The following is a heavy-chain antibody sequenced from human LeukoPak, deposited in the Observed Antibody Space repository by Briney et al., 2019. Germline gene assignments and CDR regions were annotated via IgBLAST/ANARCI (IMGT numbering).Heavy chain of an antibody. CDR3: ARAKYDSSGYYWFDP. V-gene: IGHV1-18*01. D-gene: IGHD3-22*01. CDR1: GYTFTSYG. J-gene: IGHJ5*02. Sequence: GASVKVSCKAPGYTFTSYGISWVRQAPGQGLEWMGWISAYNGYTKYAEKLQGRVTMTTDTSTSTAYMELRSLRSDDTAVYYCARAKYDSSGYYWFDPWGQGTLVTVSS. CDR2: ISAYNGYT.